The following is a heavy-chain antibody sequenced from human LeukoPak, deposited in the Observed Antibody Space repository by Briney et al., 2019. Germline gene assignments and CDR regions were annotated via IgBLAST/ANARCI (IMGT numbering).Heavy chain of an antibody. CDR1: GYSFTSYW. D-gene: IGHD2-15*01. J-gene: IGHJ4*02. CDR2: IYPSDSDT. CDR3: ATASYCSGGSCYFDY. V-gene: IGHV5-51*01. Sequence: GESLKISCKGSGYSFTSYWIGWVRQMPGKGLEWMGIIYPSDSDTRYSPSFQGQVTISAGKSISTAYLQWSSLTASDTAMYYCATASYCSGGSCYFDYWGQGTLVTVSS.